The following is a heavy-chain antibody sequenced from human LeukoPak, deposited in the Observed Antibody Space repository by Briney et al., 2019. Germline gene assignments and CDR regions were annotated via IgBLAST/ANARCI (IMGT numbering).Heavy chain of an antibody. D-gene: IGHD1-26*01. V-gene: IGHV3-21*01. CDR2: ISSSSSYI. J-gene: IGHJ4*02. CDR1: GFTFSSYS. CDR3: ARAERGVSGSYSGY. Sequence: GGSLRLSCAASGFTFSSYSMNWVRQAPGKGLEWVSSISSSSSYIYYADSVKGRFTISRDNAKNSPYLQMNSLRAEDTAVYYCARAERGVSGSYSGYWGQGTLVTVSS.